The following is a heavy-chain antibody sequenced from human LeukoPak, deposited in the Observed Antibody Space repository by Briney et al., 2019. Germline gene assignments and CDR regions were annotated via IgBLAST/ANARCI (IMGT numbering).Heavy chain of an antibody. CDR1: GFTFSSYW. D-gene: IGHD3-22*01. V-gene: IGHV3-74*01. J-gene: IGHJ4*02. CDR2: ISSDGSST. CDR3: AREVHSSGYFFFDY. Sequence: GGSLRLSCAASGFTFSSYWMHWVRQAPGKGLVWVSRISSDGSSTSYADSVKGRFTISRDNAKNTLYLQMNSLRAEDTAVYYCAREVHSSGYFFFDYWGQGTLVTVSS.